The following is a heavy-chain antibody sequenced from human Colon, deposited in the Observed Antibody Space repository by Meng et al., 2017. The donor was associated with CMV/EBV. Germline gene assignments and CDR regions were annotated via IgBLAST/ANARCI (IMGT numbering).Heavy chain of an antibody. CDR2: IIPILGIA. CDR3: ATRLYPYSGYDSIEPAALDY. J-gene: IGHJ4*02. Sequence: SVKVSCKASGYRFTSYGIDWVRQAPGQGLEWMGRIIPILGIANYAQKFQGRVTITADKSTSTAYMELSSLRSEDTAVYYCATRLYPYSGYDSIEPAALDYWGQGTLVTVSS. V-gene: IGHV1-69*04. D-gene: IGHD5-12*01. CDR1: GYRFTSYG.